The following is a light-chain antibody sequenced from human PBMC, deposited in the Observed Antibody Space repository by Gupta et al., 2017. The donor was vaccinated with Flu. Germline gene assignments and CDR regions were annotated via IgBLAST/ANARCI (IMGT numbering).Light chain of an antibody. Sequence: SDELTQPPSVSVSPGETARITCSGHTLGKQFSYWYQQKTGQPPMLVIFKDYERPPGVPVRFAGSTLGTTVTLTISGVQPEDDADYYCQSADDAGVYVFGPGT. V-gene: IGLV3-25*02. J-gene: IGLJ1*01. CDR3: QSADDAGVYV. CDR1: TLGKQF. CDR2: KDY.